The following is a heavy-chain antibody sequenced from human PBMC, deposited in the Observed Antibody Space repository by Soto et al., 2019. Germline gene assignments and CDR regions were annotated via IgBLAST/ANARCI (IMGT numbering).Heavy chain of an antibody. CDR1: GFTFDDYA. J-gene: IGHJ3*02. CDR2: MNWNSGKI. V-gene: IGHV3-9*01. Sequence: VQLEESGGGLVQPGRSLRLSCAASGFTFDDYAMHWVRQRPGQGLEWVSGMNWNSGKIGYADSVKGRFTISRDNAKNSLFLQMKSLRAEDTALYYCAKDIIGADYGDGFDIWGRGTMVTVSS. D-gene: IGHD4-17*01. CDR3: AKDIIGADYGDGFDI.